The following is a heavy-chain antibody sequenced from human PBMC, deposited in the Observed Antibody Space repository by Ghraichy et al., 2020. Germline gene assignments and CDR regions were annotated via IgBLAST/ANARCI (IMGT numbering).Heavy chain of an antibody. CDR3: ARHFMWQQLPHD. D-gene: IGHD6-13*01. V-gene: IGHV4-39*01. CDR1: GGSISSSSYY. Sequence: SETLSLTCTVSGGSISSSSYYWGWIRQPPGKGLEWIGSIYYSGSTYYNPSLKSRVTISVDTSKNQFSLKLSSVTAADTAVYYCARHFMWQQLPHDWGQGTLVTVSS. CDR2: IYYSGST. J-gene: IGHJ4*02.